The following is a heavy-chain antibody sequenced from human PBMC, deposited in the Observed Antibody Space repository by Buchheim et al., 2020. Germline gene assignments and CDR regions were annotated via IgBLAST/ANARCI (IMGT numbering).Heavy chain of an antibody. V-gene: IGHV3-23*01. CDR2: ISGSGGSI. J-gene: IGHJ5*02. CDR1: GFTFSSYS. Sequence: EVQLLESGGGLVKPGGSLRLSCAASGFTFSSYSMSWVRQAPGKGLEWVSAISGSGGSIYYADSVKGRFTISRDNSKNTLYLQWNCLSAEETAGYYCAKESRLVGTVSSNSDCASWGQG. D-gene: IGHD2-2*01. CDR3: AKESRLVGTVSSNSDCAS.